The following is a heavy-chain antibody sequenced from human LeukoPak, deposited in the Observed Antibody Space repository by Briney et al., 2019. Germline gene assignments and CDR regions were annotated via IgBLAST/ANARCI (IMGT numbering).Heavy chain of an antibody. CDR3: AKATILVSGSFDY. Sequence: GGSLRLSCAASGFTFSSYAMSWVRQAPGKGLEWVSAISGSGGSTYYADSVKGRFTVSRDNSKNTLYLQMNSLRAEDTAVYYCAKATILVSGSFDYWGQGVLVTVSS. CDR2: ISGSGGST. J-gene: IGHJ4*02. CDR1: GFTFSSYA. D-gene: IGHD5/OR15-5a*01. V-gene: IGHV3-23*01.